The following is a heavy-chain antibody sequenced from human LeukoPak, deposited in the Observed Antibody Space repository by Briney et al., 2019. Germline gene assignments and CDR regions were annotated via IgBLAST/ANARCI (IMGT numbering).Heavy chain of an antibody. CDR1: AGSIRNYY. D-gene: IGHD1-26*01. Sequence: SETLSLTCSVSAGSIRNYYWSWIRQPPGKGLEWIGFIYYGGSTSYNPSLKSRVTMSLDTSNNQFSLKLNSVTAADTAVYYCATLGDFDYWGQGPLVTVSS. CDR3: ATLGDFDY. V-gene: IGHV4-59*01. CDR2: IYYGGST. J-gene: IGHJ4*02.